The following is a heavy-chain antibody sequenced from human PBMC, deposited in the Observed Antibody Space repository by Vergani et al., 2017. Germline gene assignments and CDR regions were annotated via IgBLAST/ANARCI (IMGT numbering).Heavy chain of an antibody. D-gene: IGHD6-6*01. V-gene: IGHV4-59*01. CDR2: IYYSGST. J-gene: IGHJ5*02. Sequence: QLQLQESGPGLVKPSETLSLTCTVSGGSISSYYWSWIRQPPGQGLEWIGYIYYSGSTNYNPSLKSRVTISVDTSRYQFSRKLSSVTAADTAVYYCAGYQASSSYNWFYRWGQGTRVSVSS. CDR1: GGSISSYY. CDR3: AGYQASSSYNWFYR.